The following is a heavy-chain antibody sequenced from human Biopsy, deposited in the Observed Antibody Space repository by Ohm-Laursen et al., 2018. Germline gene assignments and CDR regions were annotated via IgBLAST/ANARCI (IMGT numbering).Heavy chain of an antibody. CDR1: GFTFSSYG. J-gene: IGHJ4*02. Sequence: SLRLSCTAFGFTFSSYGMHWVRQAPGKGLEWVSLISNDGDIKYSADSMEGRFAISRDNSRNTLFLQMNSLKAEDTAVYYCAKDRFPYTSGYSSVFEYWGQGTLVTVSS. CDR2: ISNDGDIK. CDR3: AKDRFPYTSGYSSVFEY. V-gene: IGHV3-30*18. D-gene: IGHD3-22*01.